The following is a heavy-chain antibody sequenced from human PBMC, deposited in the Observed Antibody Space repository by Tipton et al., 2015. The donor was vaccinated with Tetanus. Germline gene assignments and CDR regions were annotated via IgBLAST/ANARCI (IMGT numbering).Heavy chain of an antibody. CDR3: AKVPFEGIAVPGPYDC. CDR1: GFTFSSYG. Sequence: SLRLSCAASGFTFSSYGMHWVRQAPGKGLEWVAVISYDGSNKYYADSVKGRFTISRDNSKNTLYLQMNSLRAEDTAVYYCAKVPFEGIAVPGPYDCWGQGTLVTVSS. D-gene: IGHD6-19*01. J-gene: IGHJ4*02. V-gene: IGHV3-30*18. CDR2: ISYDGSNK.